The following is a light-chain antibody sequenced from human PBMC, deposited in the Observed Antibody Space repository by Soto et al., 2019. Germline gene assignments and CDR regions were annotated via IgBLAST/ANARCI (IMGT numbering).Light chain of an antibody. CDR1: QSVSTNY. Sequence: EIVMTQSPATLSVSPGERATLSCRASQSVSTNYLAWYQQKPGQAPRLLIYRTSTRATGIPDRFSGGGSGTDFTLTISRLAPEDFAVYYCQQYGTSPQTFGQGTKVDIK. J-gene: IGKJ1*01. V-gene: IGKV3-20*01. CDR3: QQYGTSPQT. CDR2: RTS.